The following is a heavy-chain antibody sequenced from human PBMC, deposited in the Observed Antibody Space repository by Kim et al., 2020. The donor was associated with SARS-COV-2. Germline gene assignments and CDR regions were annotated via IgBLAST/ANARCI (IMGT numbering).Heavy chain of an antibody. V-gene: IGHV5-10-1*01. CDR1: GYSFTSYW. D-gene: IGHD2-2*01. Sequence: GESLKISCKGSGYSFTSYWISWVRQMPGKGLEWMGRIDPSDSYTNYSPSFQGHVTISDDKSISTAYLQWSSLKASDTAMYYCARPRGYCSSTSCLDAFDIWGQGTMVTVSS. CDR3: ARPRGYCSSTSCLDAFDI. J-gene: IGHJ3*02. CDR2: IDPSDSYT.